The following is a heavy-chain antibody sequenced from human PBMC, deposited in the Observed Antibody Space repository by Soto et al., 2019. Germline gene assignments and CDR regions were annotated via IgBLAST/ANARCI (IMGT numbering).Heavy chain of an antibody. D-gene: IGHD3-22*01. J-gene: IGHJ4*02. CDR3: ARLGRYYQAFDS. V-gene: IGHV4-34*01. CDR2: INHSGST. Sequence: SETLSLTCAVYGGSFSGYYWTWIRQPPGTGLEWIGEINHSGSTNYNPSLKSRVTISVDTSKNQFSLKVRSVTAADTAVYYCARLGRYYQAFDSWGQGTLVTVSS. CDR1: GGSFSGYY.